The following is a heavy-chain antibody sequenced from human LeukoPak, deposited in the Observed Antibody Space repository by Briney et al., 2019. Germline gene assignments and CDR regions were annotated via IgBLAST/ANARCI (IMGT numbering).Heavy chain of an antibody. J-gene: IGHJ4*02. CDR1: GFTFSAYG. V-gene: IGHV3-30*18. CDR3: AKDRGGYTYYPFLSYFFDY. Sequence: GGSLRLSCAASGFTFSAYGIHWVRQPPGKGLEWVAVISYDGNYRNFADSVKGRFTISRDDSRNTLYPQINSLRPGDTAVYYCAKDRGGYTYYPFLSYFFDYWGQGTLVTVSS. CDR2: ISYDGNYR. D-gene: IGHD5-12*01.